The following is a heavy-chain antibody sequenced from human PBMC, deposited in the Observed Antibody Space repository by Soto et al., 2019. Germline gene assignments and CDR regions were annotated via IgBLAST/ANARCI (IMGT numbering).Heavy chain of an antibody. Sequence: GGSLRLSCAASGFTFSSYGMHWVRQAPGKGLEWVAVIWYDGSNKYYADSVKGRFTISRDNSKNTLYLQMNSLRAEDTAVYYCAKTLPRYSSSRYVPPYYYGMDVWGQGTTVTVSS. J-gene: IGHJ6*02. CDR2: IWYDGSNK. V-gene: IGHV3-33*06. CDR3: AKTLPRYSSSRYVPPYYYGMDV. CDR1: GFTFSSYG. D-gene: IGHD6-13*01.